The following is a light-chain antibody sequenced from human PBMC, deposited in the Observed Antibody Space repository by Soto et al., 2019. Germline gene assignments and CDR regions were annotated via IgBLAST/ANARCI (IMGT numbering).Light chain of an antibody. CDR2: KVS. V-gene: IGKV2-30*01. CDR3: MQTTLWPRT. J-gene: IGKJ1*01. Sequence: DVVMTQSPLSLPVTLGQSASISCRSSQSLETSDGDTYLNWFHQRPGQSPRRLIYKVSKRDSGVPDRFSGSGSGTDFTLKITRVEADDVGVYYCMQTTLWPRTFGQGTKVDIK. CDR1: QSLETSDGDTY.